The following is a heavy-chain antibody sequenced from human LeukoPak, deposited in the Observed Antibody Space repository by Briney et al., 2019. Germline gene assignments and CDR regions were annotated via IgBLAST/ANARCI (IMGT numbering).Heavy chain of an antibody. J-gene: IGHJ4*02. CDR1: GYIFTDYY. CDR2: INPNSGGT. V-gene: IGHV1/OR15-1*04. CDR3: ARVSPRPGEKRIAAAGTRLLLGY. Sequence: ASVKVSCKASGYIFTDYYMHWVRQAPGQELGWMGRINPNSGGTNYAQKFQGRVTMTRNTSISTAYMELSSLRSEDTAVYYCARVSPRPGEKRIAAAGTRLLLGYWGQGTLVTVSS. D-gene: IGHD6-13*01.